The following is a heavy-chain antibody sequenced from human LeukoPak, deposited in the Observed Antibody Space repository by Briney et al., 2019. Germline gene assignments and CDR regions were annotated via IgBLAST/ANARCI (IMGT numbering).Heavy chain of an antibody. J-gene: IGHJ4*02. D-gene: IGHD3-22*01. CDR2: ISWSSDNF. Sequence: GGSLRLSCAASGFTFDDSAMHWVRQAPGKGLEWVSGISWSSDNFGYADSEKGRFTISRDNAKKSLYLEMNGLRAEDTAMYYCVKDLGFGMIVPRGFHYWGQGTLVSVSS. CDR3: VKDLGFGMIVPRGFHY. V-gene: IGHV3-9*01. CDR1: GFTFDDSA.